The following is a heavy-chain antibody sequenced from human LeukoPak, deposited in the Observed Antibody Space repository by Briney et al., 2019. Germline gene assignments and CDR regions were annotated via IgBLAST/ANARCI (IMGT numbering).Heavy chain of an antibody. CDR1: GYTFTSYW. V-gene: IGHV5-10-1*01. J-gene: IGHJ1*01. CDR3: ARSPTEAYCSGGSCYFLSEYFHH. D-gene: IGHD2-15*01. Sequence: GESLKISCKGSGYTFTSYWISWVRQMPRKGLEWMRRIDPSDSYINYSPSFQGHVTISADKSFSTAYLQWSSLKASDTAIYYCARSPTEAYCSGGSCYFLSEYFHHWGQGTLVTVSS. CDR2: IDPSDSYI.